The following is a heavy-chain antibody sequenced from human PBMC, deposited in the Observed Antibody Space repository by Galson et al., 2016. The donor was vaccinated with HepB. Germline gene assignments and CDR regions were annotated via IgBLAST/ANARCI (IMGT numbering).Heavy chain of an antibody. CDR1: GFTVSTNY. CDR2: IYSGGGT. D-gene: IGHD5-12*01. V-gene: IGHV3-53*01. Sequence: SLRLSCAASGFTVSTNYMSWVRQAPGNGLEWVSFIYSGGGTYYADSVKGRFTISRDSSKNTLYLQMNSLRAEDTAAYYCARVPGFSWGQGTLVTVSS. CDR3: ARVPGFS. J-gene: IGHJ5*02.